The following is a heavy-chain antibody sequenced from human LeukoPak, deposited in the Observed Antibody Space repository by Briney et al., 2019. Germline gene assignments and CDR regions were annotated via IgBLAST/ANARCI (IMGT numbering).Heavy chain of an antibody. CDR2: ISYDGSNK. Sequence: GSLRLSCAASGFTFSSYAMHWVRQAPGKGLEWVAVISYDGSNKYYADSVKGRFTISRDNSKNTLYLQMNSLRAEDTAVYYCARGRMYGSGSSILYWGQGTLVTVSS. CDR3: ARGRMYGSGSSILY. CDR1: GFTFSSYA. D-gene: IGHD3-10*01. V-gene: IGHV3-30*04. J-gene: IGHJ4*02.